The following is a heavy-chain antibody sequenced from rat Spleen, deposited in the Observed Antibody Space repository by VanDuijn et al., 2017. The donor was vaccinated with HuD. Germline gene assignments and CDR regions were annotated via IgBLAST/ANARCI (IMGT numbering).Heavy chain of an antibody. D-gene: IGHD1-12*02. Sequence: EVQLVESGGGLVQPGRSLKLSCAASGFTFSNYDMAWVRQAPTKGLEWVATISYYGTTAHYLDSVKGRFTISRDNAENTQYLQMDSLRSEDTATYYCARHYYDGTYFYGFAYWGQGTLVTVSS. V-gene: IGHV5-29*01. CDR1: GFTFSNYD. CDR3: ARHYYDGTYFYGFAY. J-gene: IGHJ3*01. CDR2: ISYYGTTA.